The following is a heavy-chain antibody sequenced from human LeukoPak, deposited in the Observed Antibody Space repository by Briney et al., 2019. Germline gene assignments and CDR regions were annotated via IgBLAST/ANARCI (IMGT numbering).Heavy chain of an antibody. J-gene: IGHJ3*02. D-gene: IGHD4-17*01. CDR3: AVGTTAPKLGAFDI. CDR1: GYNFMTYG. CDR2: ISPYKGKT. Sequence: ASVKVSCKASGYNFMTYGISWVRQAPGQGLEWMGWISPYKGKTSYGQKFQGRITMTTDTSTSTAYMDLTSLRSDDTAVYYCAVGTTAPKLGAFDIWGQGTMVTVSS. V-gene: IGHV1-18*01.